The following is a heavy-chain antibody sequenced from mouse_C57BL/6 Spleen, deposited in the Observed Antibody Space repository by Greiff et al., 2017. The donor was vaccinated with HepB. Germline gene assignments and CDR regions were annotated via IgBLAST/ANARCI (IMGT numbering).Heavy chain of an antibody. CDR3: ARLTHWYFDV. V-gene: IGHV1-82*01. Sequence: VQLQQSGPELVKPGASVKISCKASGYAFSSSWMNWVKQRPGKGLEWIGRIYPGDGDTNYNGKFKGKATLTADKSSSTAYMQLSSLTSEDSAVYFCARLTHWYFDVWGTGTTVTVSS. J-gene: IGHJ1*03. CDR1: GYAFSSSW. CDR2: IYPGDGDT.